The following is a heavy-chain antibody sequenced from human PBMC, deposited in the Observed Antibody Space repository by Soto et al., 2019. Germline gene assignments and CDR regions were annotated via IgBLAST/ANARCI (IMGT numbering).Heavy chain of an antibody. CDR2: VYSGGST. CDR3: ARHFDLWSDNLASYGMDV. CDR1: GGSFSNHT. Sequence: QVRLQESGPGLVKPSETLSLTCTVSGGSFSNHTWSWIRQPPGKGLEWVGYVYSGGSTNYNPSLKSRLTMSKDASRNQISMRLTSVTAADTAVYFCARHFDLWSDNLASYGMDVWGQGITVTVSS. J-gene: IGHJ6*02. V-gene: IGHV4-59*11. D-gene: IGHD3-3*01.